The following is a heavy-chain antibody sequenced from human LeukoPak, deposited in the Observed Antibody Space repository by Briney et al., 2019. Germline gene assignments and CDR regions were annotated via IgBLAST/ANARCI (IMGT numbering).Heavy chain of an antibody. CDR2: IYSDGNT. Sequence: GGSLRLSCAASGFTFSTCPMTWVRQAPGKGLEYVSIIYSDGNTHYADSVKGRFTLSRDNSKNTLYLQMNSLRAEDTAVYYCARDPYYAESGDPWGQGTLVTVSS. D-gene: IGHD3-3*01. CDR1: GFTFSTCP. J-gene: IGHJ5*02. V-gene: IGHV3-23*03. CDR3: ARDPYYAESGDP.